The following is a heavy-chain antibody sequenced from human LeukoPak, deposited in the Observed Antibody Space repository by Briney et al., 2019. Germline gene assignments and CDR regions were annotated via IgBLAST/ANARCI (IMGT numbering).Heavy chain of an antibody. CDR1: GFTFSSYS. CDR3: AREGGYCSSTSCYDAFDI. J-gene: IGHJ3*02. CDR2: ISSSSSYI. Sequence: GGSLRLSCAASGFTFSSYSMNWVRQAPGKGLEWVSSISSSSSYIYYADSVKGRFTISRDNAKNSLYLQMNRLRAEDTAVYYCAREGGYCSSTSCYDAFDIWGQGTMVTVSS. D-gene: IGHD2-2*01. V-gene: IGHV3-21*01.